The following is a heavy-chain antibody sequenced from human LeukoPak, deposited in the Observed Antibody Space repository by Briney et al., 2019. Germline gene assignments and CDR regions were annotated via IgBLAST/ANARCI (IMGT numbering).Heavy chain of an antibody. J-gene: IGHJ3*02. CDR1: GFTFSSYW. CDR3: ARARNYYYCSGSYYLFAFDI. V-gene: IGHV3-74*01. D-gene: IGHD3-10*01. Sequence: GGSLRLSCAASGFTFSSYWMHWVRHAPGEGLVWVSRINSDGSSTSYADSVKGRFTISRDNAKNTLYLQMNSLRAEDTAVYYCARARNYYYCSGSYYLFAFDIWGQGTMVTVSS. CDR2: INSDGSST.